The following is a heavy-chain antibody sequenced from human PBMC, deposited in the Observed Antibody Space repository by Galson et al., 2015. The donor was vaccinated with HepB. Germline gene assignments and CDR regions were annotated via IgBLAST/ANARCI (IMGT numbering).Heavy chain of an antibody. J-gene: IGHJ4*02. Sequence: SLRLSCAASGSTFDDYAMNWVRQAPGKGLEWVSGISWNSGSIGYADSVKGRFTISRDNAKNSLYLQMNSLRAEDTALYYCAKDIDSAMANVFDYWGQGTLVTVSS. D-gene: IGHD5-24*01. CDR2: ISWNSGSI. CDR1: GSTFDDYA. CDR3: AKDIDSAMANVFDY. V-gene: IGHV3-9*01.